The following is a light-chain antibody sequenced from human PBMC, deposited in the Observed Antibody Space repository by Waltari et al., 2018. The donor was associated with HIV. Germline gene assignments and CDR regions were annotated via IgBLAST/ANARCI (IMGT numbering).Light chain of an antibody. Sequence: QSVMTQSPSVSEAPGQSVTISCSGSDSNIGSHALTWYQQFPGKPPRLLVYNDDLILSGVSDRLSASKSGTSASLAINDLQSEHESHYYCAAWDDGLNGVIFGGGTKVTVL. CDR1: DSNIGSHA. CDR3: AAWDDGLNGVI. V-gene: IGLV1-36*01. J-gene: IGLJ2*01. CDR2: NDD.